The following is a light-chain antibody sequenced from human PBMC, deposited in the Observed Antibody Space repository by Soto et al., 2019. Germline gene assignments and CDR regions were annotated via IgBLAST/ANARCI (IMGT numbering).Light chain of an antibody. V-gene: IGKV1-6*01. Sequence: AIHLTQSPSSLSASVGDRVTITCRASQGISSYLAWFQQKPGKAPKLLIYAASSLESGVPSRFSGSGSGTDFTLTISSLQPEDFATYYCLQDYNYPWTFGQGTKVDIK. CDR3: LQDYNYPWT. J-gene: IGKJ1*01. CDR1: QGISSY. CDR2: AAS.